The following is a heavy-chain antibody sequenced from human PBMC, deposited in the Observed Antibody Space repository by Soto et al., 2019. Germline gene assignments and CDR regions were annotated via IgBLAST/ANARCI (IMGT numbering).Heavy chain of an antibody. J-gene: IGHJ5*02. Sequence: ASVKVSCKASGYTFTSYAMHWVRQAPGQRLEWMGWINAGNGNTKYSQKFQGRVTITRDTSASTAYMELSSLRSEDTAVYYCARSRTIFRPNRENWFAPWGQGTLVTVSS. CDR3: ARSRTIFRPNRENWFAP. CDR2: INAGNGNT. V-gene: IGHV1-3*01. D-gene: IGHD3-3*01. CDR1: GYTFTSYA.